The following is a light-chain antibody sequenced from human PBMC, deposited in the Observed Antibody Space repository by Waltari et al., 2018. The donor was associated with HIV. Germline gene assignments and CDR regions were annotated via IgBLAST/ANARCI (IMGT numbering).Light chain of an antibody. J-gene: IGKJ1*01. CDR1: QRLLHSNGYSY. Sequence: DIVMTQSPLSLPVTPGEAASISCRSSQRLLHSNGYSYLDWYLQKPGQSPQLLIYLGSNRASGVPDRFSGSGSGTDFTLKISRVEAEDVGVYYCMQALETPRTFGQGTKVEIK. CDR2: LGS. V-gene: IGKV2-28*01. CDR3: MQALETPRT.